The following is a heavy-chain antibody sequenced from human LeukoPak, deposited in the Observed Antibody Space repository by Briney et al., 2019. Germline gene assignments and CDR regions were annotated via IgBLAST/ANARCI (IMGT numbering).Heavy chain of an antibody. Sequence: ASAKVSCKASGYTFTSYDINWVRQATGPGLEGMGWMNPNSANTGYAQKFQGRVTMTRNTSISTAYMELSSLRSEDTAVYYCARGVPYDFWSGYSPRYYFDYWGQGTLVTVSS. CDR1: GYTFTSYD. CDR2: MNPNSANT. D-gene: IGHD3-3*01. V-gene: IGHV1-8*01. CDR3: ARGVPYDFWSGYSPRYYFDY. J-gene: IGHJ4*02.